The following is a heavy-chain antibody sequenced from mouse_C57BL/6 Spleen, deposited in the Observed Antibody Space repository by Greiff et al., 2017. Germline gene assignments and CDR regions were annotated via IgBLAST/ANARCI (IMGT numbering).Heavy chain of an antibody. D-gene: IGHD2-4*01. CDR3: ARGDYDAAGYYYAMDY. CDR2: IDPSDSET. V-gene: IGHV1-52*01. CDR1: GYTFTSYW. Sequence: QVQLQQPGAELVRPGSSVKLSCKASGYTFTSYWMHWVKQRPIQGLEWIGNIDPSDSETHYNQKFKDKATLTVDESSSTAYMQLSSLTSEDSAVYYCARGDYDAAGYYYAMDYWGQGTSVTVSS. J-gene: IGHJ4*01.